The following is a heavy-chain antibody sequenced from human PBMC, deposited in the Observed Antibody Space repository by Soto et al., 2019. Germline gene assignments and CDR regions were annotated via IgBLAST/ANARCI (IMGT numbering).Heavy chain of an antibody. CDR3: ARIVGATTGAPDY. V-gene: IGHV4-31*03. D-gene: IGHD1-26*01. Sequence: SETLSLTCTVSGGSISNGGFYWTWIRHHPGKGLEGIGHIYYSGSTFNNPSLKGRVTISLDTSQNQFSLKLSSVTAADTAVYYCARIVGATTGAPDYWGQGTLVTVSS. CDR1: GGSISNGGFY. J-gene: IGHJ4*02. CDR2: IYYSGST.